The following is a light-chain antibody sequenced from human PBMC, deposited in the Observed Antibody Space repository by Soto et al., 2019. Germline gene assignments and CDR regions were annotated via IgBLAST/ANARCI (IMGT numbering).Light chain of an antibody. V-gene: IGLV2-14*04. J-gene: IGLJ1*01. CDR1: RSAVGGYNY. Sequence: GTRSAVGGYNYGSWYQQHPGKASKFKIYDVRYRPSGVYDRGSGSQCGKTASMGFYGLQAGDEADYYCSSYTSSSSRVFGPGTKAPVL. CDR3: SSYTSSSSRV. CDR2: DVR.